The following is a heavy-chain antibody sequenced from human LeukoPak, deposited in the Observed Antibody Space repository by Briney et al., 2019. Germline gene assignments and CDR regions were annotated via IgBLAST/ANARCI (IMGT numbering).Heavy chain of an antibody. V-gene: IGHV3-7*01. J-gene: IGHJ4*02. CDR2: IKQDGSEK. Sequence: GGSLRLSCAASGFTFSSYWMSWVRQAPGKGLEWVANIKQDGSEKYYVGSVKGRFTMSRDNAKNSLYLQMNGLRAEDTAVYYCATQQYGLFAYWGQGTLVTVSS. CDR3: ATQQYGLFAY. D-gene: IGHD6-13*01. CDR1: GFTFSSYW.